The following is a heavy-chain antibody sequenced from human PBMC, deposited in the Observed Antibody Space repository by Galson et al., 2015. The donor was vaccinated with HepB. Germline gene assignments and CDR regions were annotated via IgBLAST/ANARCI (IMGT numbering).Heavy chain of an antibody. CDR1: GFTFGSYG. J-gene: IGHJ3*02. CDR3: AREFTTIDAFDI. V-gene: IGHV3-33*01. Sequence: SLRLSCAASGFTFGSYGMHWVRQAPGKGLEWVAVIWYDGSNKYYADSVKGRFTISRDNSKNTLYLQMNSLRAEDTAVYYCAREFTTIDAFDIWGQGTMVTVSS. CDR2: IWYDGSNK. D-gene: IGHD3-22*01.